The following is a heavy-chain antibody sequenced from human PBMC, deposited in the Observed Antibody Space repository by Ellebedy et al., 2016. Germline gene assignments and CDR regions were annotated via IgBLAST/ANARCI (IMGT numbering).Heavy chain of an antibody. J-gene: IGHJ6*02. CDR3: ARDTESYYYGMDV. V-gene: IGHV4-34*01. CDR2: INHSGST. Sequence: SETLSLXCAVYGGSFSGYYWSWIRQPPGKGLEWIGEINHSGSTNYNPSLKSRVTISVDTSKNQFSLKLSSVTAADTAVYYCARDTESYYYGMDVWGQGTTVTVSS. D-gene: IGHD3-10*01. CDR1: GGSFSGYY.